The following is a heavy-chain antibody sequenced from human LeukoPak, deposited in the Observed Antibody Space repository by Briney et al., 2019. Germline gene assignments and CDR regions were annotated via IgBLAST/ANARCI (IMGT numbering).Heavy chain of an antibody. D-gene: IGHD5-18*01. CDR1: GFTFSSYA. CDR3: AKGRSYGPLYYYYMDV. Sequence: PGGSLRLSCAASGFTFSSYAMSWVRQAPGKGLEWVSAISGSGGSTYYADSVKGRFTISRDNSKNTLYLQMNSLRAEDTAVYYCAKGRSYGPLYYYYMDVWGKGTTVTVSS. V-gene: IGHV3-23*01. J-gene: IGHJ6*03. CDR2: ISGSGGST.